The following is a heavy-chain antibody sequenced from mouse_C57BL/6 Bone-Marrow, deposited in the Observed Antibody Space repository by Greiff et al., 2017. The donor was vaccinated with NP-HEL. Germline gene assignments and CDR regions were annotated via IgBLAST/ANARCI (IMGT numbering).Heavy chain of an antibody. CDR3: ASSYYYGSSHWYFDV. D-gene: IGHD1-1*01. Sequence: VQLQQPGAELVKPGASVKLSCKASGYTFTSYWMHWVKQRPGQGLEWIGMIHPNSGSTNYNEKFKSKATLTVDKSSSTAYMQLSSLTSEDSAVYYCASSYYYGSSHWYFDVWGTGTTVTVSS. V-gene: IGHV1-64*01. CDR2: IHPNSGST. CDR1: GYTFTSYW. J-gene: IGHJ1*03.